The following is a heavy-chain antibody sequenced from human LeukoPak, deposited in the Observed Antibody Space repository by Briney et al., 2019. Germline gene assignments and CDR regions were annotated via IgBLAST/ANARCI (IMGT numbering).Heavy chain of an antibody. CDR3: AGHKYYNFWGSFNWFDP. CDR1: GASIINNNYY. CDR2: IYHGGST. Sequence: SETLSLTCFVSGASIINNNYYWAWLRQPPGKGLEWIGSIYHGGSTSYNPYLKSRVTMSVDTSKSHFTLKLNSVTAADTAVYSCAGHKYYNFWGSFNWFDPWGQGTLAIVSS. D-gene: IGHD3-3*01. V-gene: IGHV4-39*01. J-gene: IGHJ5*02.